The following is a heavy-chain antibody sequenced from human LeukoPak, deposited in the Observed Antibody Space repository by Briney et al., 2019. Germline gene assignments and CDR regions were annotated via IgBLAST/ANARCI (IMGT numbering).Heavy chain of an antibody. CDR3: ARGPIRYFDWFSRGRVAFDI. J-gene: IGHJ3*02. CDR1: GYTFTSYD. CDR2: MNPNSGNT. D-gene: IGHD3-9*01. V-gene: IGHV1-8*01. Sequence: ASVKVSCKASGYTFTSYDINWVRQATGQGLEWMGWMNPNSGNTGYAQKFQGRVTMTRNTSISTAYMELSSLRSEDTAVYYCARGPIRYFDWFSRGRVAFDIWGQGTMVTVSS.